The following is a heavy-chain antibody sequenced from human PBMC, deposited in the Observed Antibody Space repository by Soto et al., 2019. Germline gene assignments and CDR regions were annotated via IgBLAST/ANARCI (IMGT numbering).Heavy chain of an antibody. V-gene: IGHV3-30-3*01. CDR1: GFTFSSYA. D-gene: IGHD5-18*01. CDR2: ISYDGSNK. CDR3: AREGGTAMVRYYYYYYGMDV. J-gene: IGHJ6*02. Sequence: GGSLRLSCAASGFTFSSYAMHWVRQAPGKGLEWVAVISYDGSNKYYAGSVKGRFTISRDNSKNTLYLQMNSLRAEDTAVYYCAREGGTAMVRYYYYYYGMDVWGQGTTVTVSS.